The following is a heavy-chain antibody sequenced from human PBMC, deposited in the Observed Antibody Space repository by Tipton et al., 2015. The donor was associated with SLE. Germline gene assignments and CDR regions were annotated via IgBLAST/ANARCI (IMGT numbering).Heavy chain of an antibody. CDR3: AKGGSCYDY. D-gene: IGHD3-16*01. Sequence: SLRLSCVVSGFSFSTYAMTWVRQTPGKELEWVSVISGSGDRMYYADSVEGRFIISRDNSKNTLYLQISSLRADDTAVYYCAKGGSCYDYWGQGAQVIVSS. CDR1: GFSFSTYA. CDR2: ISGSGDRM. J-gene: IGHJ4*02. V-gene: IGHV3-23*01.